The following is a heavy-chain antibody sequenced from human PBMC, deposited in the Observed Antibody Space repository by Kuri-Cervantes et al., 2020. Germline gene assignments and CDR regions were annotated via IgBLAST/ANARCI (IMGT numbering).Heavy chain of an antibody. CDR3: ARGNFYAMDV. J-gene: IGHJ6*02. CDR2: ISYDGSNK. Sequence: LSLTCAASGFTFSSYAMHWVRQAPGKGLEWVAVISYDGSNKYYADSVKGRFTISRDNSKNTLYLQMNSLRAEDTAVYYCARGNFYAMDVWGQGTTVTVSS. V-gene: IGHV3-30-3*01. CDR1: GFTFSSYA.